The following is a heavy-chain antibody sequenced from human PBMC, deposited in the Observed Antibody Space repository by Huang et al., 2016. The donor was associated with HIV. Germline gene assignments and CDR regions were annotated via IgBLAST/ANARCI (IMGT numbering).Heavy chain of an antibody. Sequence: QVQLQESGPGLVKPSETLSLTCTVSGGSISSYYWSWIRQPAGKGLEWIGRNYTSGSTNSNPARKGRVTRSVDTSKNQFSLKLSSGTAADTAVYYCARGGELLWFGEPGGWFDPWGQGTLVTVSS. D-gene: IGHD3-10*01. CDR3: ARGGELLWFGEPGGWFDP. CDR1: GGSISSYY. J-gene: IGHJ5*02. V-gene: IGHV4-4*07. CDR2: NYTSGST.